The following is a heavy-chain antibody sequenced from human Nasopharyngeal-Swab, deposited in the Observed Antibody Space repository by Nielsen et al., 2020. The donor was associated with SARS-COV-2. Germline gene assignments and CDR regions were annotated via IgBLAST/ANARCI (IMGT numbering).Heavy chain of an antibody. Sequence: RQAPGKALEWLALIFGDNGKTSSPSLQSSLSITKDTSKNQGVLTMTNMDPVDTATYYCAHKKNWNFDYWGQGTLVTVSS. J-gene: IGHJ4*02. D-gene: IGHD1-1*01. CDR2: IFGDNGK. V-gene: IGHV2-5*02. CDR3: AHKKNWNFDY.